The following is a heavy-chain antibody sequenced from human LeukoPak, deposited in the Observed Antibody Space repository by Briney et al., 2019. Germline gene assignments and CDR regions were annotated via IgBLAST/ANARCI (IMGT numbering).Heavy chain of an antibody. CDR2: IYYSGNT. CDR1: GGSISSYY. CDR3: ARVSYSRSYDYWYFDL. J-gene: IGHJ2*01. Sequence: SETLSLTCTVSGGSISSYYWSWIRQPPGKGLEWIGYIYYSGNTNYNPSLKSRVTISVDTSKNQFSLKLRSVTAADTAVYYCARVSYSRSYDYWYFDLWGRGTLVTVSS. V-gene: IGHV4-59*01. D-gene: IGHD6-13*01.